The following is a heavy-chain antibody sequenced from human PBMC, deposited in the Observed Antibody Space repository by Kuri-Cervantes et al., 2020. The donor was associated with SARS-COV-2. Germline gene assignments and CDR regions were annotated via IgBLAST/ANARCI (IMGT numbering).Heavy chain of an antibody. D-gene: IGHD2-2*01. J-gene: IGHJ3*02. Sequence: GGSLRLSCAASGFTFSSYGMHWVRQAPGKGLEWVAVISYDGSNKYYADSVKGRFTISRDNSKNTLYLQMNSLRAEDTAVYYCTREGIVVVPAAIGAFDIWGQGTMVTVSS. CDR3: TREGIVVVPAAIGAFDI. V-gene: IGHV3-30*03. CDR1: GFTFSSYG. CDR2: ISYDGSNK.